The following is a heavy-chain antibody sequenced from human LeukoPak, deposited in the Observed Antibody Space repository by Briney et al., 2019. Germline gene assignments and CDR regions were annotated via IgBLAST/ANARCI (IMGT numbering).Heavy chain of an antibody. D-gene: IGHD5-12*01. CDR3: AKGQWLDYYFDY. CDR2: ISGSGGST. CDR1: GFTFSSYA. J-gene: IGHJ4*02. Sequence: PGGSLRLSCAASGFTFSSYAMSWVRQAPGKGPEWVSAISGSGGSTYYADSVKGRFTISRDNSKNTLYLQMNSLRAEDTAVYYCAKGQWLDYYFDYWGQGTLVTVSS. V-gene: IGHV3-23*01.